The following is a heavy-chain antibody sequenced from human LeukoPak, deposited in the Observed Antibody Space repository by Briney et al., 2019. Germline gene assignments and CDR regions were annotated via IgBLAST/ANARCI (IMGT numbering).Heavy chain of an antibody. Sequence: SVKVSCKASGGTFSSYAISWVRQAPGQGLEWMGGIIPIFGTANYAQKFQGRVTITADESTSTAYMELSSLRSEDTAVYYCARGDLGGGRLGYCSGGSCYSGFDYWGQGTLVTVSS. V-gene: IGHV1-69*13. CDR3: ARGDLGGGRLGYCSGGSCYSGFDY. CDR2: IIPIFGTA. CDR1: GGTFSSYA. D-gene: IGHD2-15*01. J-gene: IGHJ4*02.